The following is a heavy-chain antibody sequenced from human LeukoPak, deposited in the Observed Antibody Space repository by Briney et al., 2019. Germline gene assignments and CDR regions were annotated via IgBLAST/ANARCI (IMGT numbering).Heavy chain of an antibody. J-gene: IGHJ4*02. D-gene: IGHD6-6*01. CDR3: ARDSDEYSSPYYFDY. V-gene: IGHV3-33*01. Sequence: PGGSLRLSCAASGFTFSSYGMHWVRQAPGKGLEWVAVIWYDGSNKYYADSVKGRFTTSRDNSKNTLYLQMNSLRAEDTAVYYCARDSDEYSSPYYFDYWGQGTLVTVSS. CDR2: IWYDGSNK. CDR1: GFTFSSYG.